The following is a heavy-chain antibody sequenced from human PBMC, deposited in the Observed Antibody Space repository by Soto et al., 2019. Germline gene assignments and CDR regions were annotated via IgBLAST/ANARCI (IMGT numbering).Heavy chain of an antibody. D-gene: IGHD2-2*02. CDR1: GFTFSSYS. J-gene: IGHJ6*02. V-gene: IGHV3-21*01. Sequence: PGGSLRLSCAASGFTFSSYSMNWVRQAPGKGLEWVSSISSSSSYIYYADSVKGRFTIFRDNAKNSLYLQMNSLRAEDTAVYYCASKGYCSSTSCYTLSYYYYYGMDVWGQGTTVTVSS. CDR3: ASKGYCSSTSCYTLSYYYYYGMDV. CDR2: ISSSSSYI.